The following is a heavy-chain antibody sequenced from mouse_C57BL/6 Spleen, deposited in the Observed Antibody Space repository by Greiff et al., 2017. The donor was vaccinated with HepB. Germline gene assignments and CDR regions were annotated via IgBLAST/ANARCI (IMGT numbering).Heavy chain of an antibody. J-gene: IGHJ4*01. CDR1: GYTFTDYY. Sequence: VQLQQSGAELVKPGASVKISCKASGYTFTDYYINWVKQRPGQGLEWIGKIGTGSGSTYYNEKFKGKATLTADKSSSTAYMQLSSLTSADSAVYFCARGGLRRGGYYAMDYWGQGTSVTVSS. D-gene: IGHD2-4*01. CDR2: IGTGSGST. V-gene: IGHV1-77*01. CDR3: ARGGLRRGGYYAMDY.